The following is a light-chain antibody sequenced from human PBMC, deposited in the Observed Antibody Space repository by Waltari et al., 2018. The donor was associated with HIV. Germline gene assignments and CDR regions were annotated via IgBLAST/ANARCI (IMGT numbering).Light chain of an antibody. V-gene: IGLV4-69*01. J-gene: IGLJ2*01. CDR2: LHSDGRH. Sequence: QVVLTQPPSASASLGASVKLTCTLSSGHINYVIAWHQQQPKKGPRFLMKLHSDGRHSKGDGIPDRFSGSSSGAARYLTISSLQSEDEGDYFCQTWGTGIQVFGGGTRLTVL. CDR1: SGHINYV. CDR3: QTWGTGIQV.